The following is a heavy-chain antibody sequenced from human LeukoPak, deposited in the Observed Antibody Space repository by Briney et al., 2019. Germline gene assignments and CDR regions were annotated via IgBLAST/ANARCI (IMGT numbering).Heavy chain of an antibody. CDR1: GYTFSGYY. V-gene: IGHV1-2*03. D-gene: IGHD3-22*01. Sequence: LGASVKVSCKASGYTFSGYYMHWVRQAPGQGLEWMGWINPNRGATNYAQKFQGRVTMTRDTSISTAYMEVSRLRSDDTAVFYCARGTNTYDFDYWGQGTQVIVSS. CDR3: ARGTNTYDFDY. J-gene: IGHJ4*02. CDR2: INPNRGAT.